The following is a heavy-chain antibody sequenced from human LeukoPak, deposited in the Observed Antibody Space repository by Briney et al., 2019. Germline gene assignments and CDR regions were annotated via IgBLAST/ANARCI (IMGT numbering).Heavy chain of an antibody. CDR2: INHSGST. Sequence: SETLSLTCTVSGYSISSGYYWAWMRQPPGKGLEWIGSINHSGSTYYDPSLKSRVTVSVDTSKNQVSLRLSSVTAADTAVYYCARVCSSGRCLDYWGQGTLVTVSS. J-gene: IGHJ4*02. V-gene: IGHV4-38-2*02. CDR1: GYSISSGYY. CDR3: ARVCSSGRCLDY. D-gene: IGHD2-15*01.